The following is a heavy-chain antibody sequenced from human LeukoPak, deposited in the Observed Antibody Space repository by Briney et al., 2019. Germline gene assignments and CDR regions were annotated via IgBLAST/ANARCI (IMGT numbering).Heavy chain of an antibody. V-gene: IGHV1-69*13. CDR1: GGTFSSTT. D-gene: IGHD2-21*02. CDR3: ARGWLAETTVVTPYNY. J-gene: IGHJ4*02. Sequence: AASVKVSCKASGGTFSSTTINWVRQAPGQGLEWMEGITPIFRTPNYAQKFQGRVTITAVESMSTAYMELSSLRSEDTAVYYCARGWLAETTVVTPYNYWGQGTLVTVSS. CDR2: ITPIFRTP.